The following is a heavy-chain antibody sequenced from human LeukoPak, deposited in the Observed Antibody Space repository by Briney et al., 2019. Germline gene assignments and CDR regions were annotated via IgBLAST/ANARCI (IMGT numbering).Heavy chain of an antibody. V-gene: IGHV1-69*06. J-gene: IGHJ5*02. CDR3: ARAYGSGRFRVWFDP. CDR1: GGTFSSYA. CDR2: IIPIFGTA. D-gene: IGHD3-10*01. Sequence: SVKVSCKASGGTFSSYAISWVRQAPGQGLEWMGRIIPIFGTANYAQKFQGRVTITADKSTSTAHMELSSLRSEDTAVYYCARAYGSGRFRVWFDPWGQGTLVTVSS.